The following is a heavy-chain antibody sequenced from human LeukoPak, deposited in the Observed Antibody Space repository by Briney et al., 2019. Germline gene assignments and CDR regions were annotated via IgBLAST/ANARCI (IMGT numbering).Heavy chain of an antibody. D-gene: IGHD2-2*01. CDR2: IRYDGSNK. Sequence: GGSLRLSCAASGFTFSSYGMHWVRQAPGKGLEWVAFIRYDGSNKYYADSVKGRFTISRDNSKNTLYLQMNSLRAEDTAVYYCAKDQRRVVVVPNWFDPWGQGTLVTVSS. CDR3: AKDQRRVVVVPNWFDP. J-gene: IGHJ5*02. CDR1: GFTFSSYG. V-gene: IGHV3-30*02.